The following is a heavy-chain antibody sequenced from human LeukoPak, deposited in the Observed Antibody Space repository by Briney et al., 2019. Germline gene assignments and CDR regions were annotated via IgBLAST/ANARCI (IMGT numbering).Heavy chain of an antibody. CDR2: ISSSGSTM. CDR1: GFTFSSYE. CDR3: ARDYVVAAAGTYY. V-gene: IGHV3-48*03. Sequence: PGGSPRLSCAASGFTFSSYEMNWVRQAPGKGLEWVSYISSSGSTMYYADSVKGRFTISRDNAKGSLYLLMNSLRAEDTAVYYCARDYVVAAAGTYYWGQGTLVTVSS. D-gene: IGHD6-13*01. J-gene: IGHJ4*02.